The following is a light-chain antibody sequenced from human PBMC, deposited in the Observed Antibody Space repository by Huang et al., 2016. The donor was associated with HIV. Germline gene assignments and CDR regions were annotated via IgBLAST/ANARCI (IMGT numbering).Light chain of an antibody. Sequence: DIQMTQSPSSLPASVGDRVTITCRASPGMSNSLAWYQQKPGKAPKLLLYAASKLERGVPSRFSGSASGTDYTLTISSLQPEDFATYYCQQYWSTPPATFGQGTKVEIK. V-gene: IGKV1-NL1*01. J-gene: IGKJ1*01. CDR3: QQYWSTPPAT. CDR1: PGMSNS. CDR2: AAS.